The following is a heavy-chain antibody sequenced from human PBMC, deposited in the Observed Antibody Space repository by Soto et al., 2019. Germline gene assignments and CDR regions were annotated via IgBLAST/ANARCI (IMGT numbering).Heavy chain of an antibody. Sequence: GGSLRLSCAASGFTFSSYWMSWGRQAPGKGLEWVANIKQDGSEKYYVDSVKGRFTISRDNAKNSLYLQMNSLRAEDTAVYFCARYLPIAADAFDIWGQGTMVTVSS. CDR1: GFTFSSYW. CDR3: ARYLPIAADAFDI. V-gene: IGHV3-7*01. CDR2: IKQDGSEK. J-gene: IGHJ3*02. D-gene: IGHD6-13*01.